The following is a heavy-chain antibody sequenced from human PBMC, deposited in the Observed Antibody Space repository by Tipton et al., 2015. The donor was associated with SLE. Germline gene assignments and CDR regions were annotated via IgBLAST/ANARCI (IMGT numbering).Heavy chain of an antibody. Sequence: TLSLTCTVSGGSVTTSGYFWSWVRQHRGKGLEWIGCISYDGRTKYNPSLKSRLIISLDTSKNQFSLRLSSVTAADTAVYFCARGPNWGLDDAFDIWGQGTMVSVPS. CDR3: ARGPNWGLDDAFDI. V-gene: IGHV4-31*03. CDR1: GGSVTTSGYF. J-gene: IGHJ3*02. CDR2: ISYDGRT. D-gene: IGHD7-27*01.